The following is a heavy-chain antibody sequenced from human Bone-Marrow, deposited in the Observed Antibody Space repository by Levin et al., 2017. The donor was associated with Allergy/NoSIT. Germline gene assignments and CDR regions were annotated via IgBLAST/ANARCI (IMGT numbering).Heavy chain of an antibody. CDR1: GFTFGGYA. D-gene: IGHD3-9*01. V-gene: IGHV3-49*03. CDR2: IRSNAYGGTT. CDR3: TRSNYDILTGPLVHVFDI. Sequence: GESLKISCPASGFTFGGYAMSWFRQAPGKGLEWVGFIRSNAYGGTTQYAASVTGRFTISRDDSKSIAYLQMNSLETEDTAVYYCTRSNYDILTGPLVHVFDIWRQGTMVTVSS. J-gene: IGHJ3*02.